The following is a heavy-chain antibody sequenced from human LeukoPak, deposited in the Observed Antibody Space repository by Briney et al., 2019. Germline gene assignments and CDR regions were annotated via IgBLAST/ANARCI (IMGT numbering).Heavy chain of an antibody. J-gene: IGHJ4*02. Sequence: SETLSLTCTVAGGSTTSGSYYWDWIRQAPGEGPEWIGSLYYTGSTYYNPSLKSRVTMSVATSKHHSSLHVTSLTAADTAVYFCARDLRGYSYNYLDYWGQGILVTVSS. CDR2: LYYTGST. CDR1: GGSTTSGSYY. CDR3: ARDLRGYSYNYLDY. D-gene: IGHD5-18*01. V-gene: IGHV4-39*07.